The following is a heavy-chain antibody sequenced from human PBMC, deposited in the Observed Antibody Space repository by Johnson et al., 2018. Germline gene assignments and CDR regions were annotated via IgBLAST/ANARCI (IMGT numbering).Heavy chain of an antibody. CDR3: ARWTLRPVDAFDI. V-gene: IGHV4-59*01. CDR2: IYYSGST. D-gene: IGHD3-3*01. J-gene: IGHJ3*02. CDR1: GGSISSYY. Sequence: QVQLQESGPGLVKXSETXSLXCTVSGGSISSYYWSLIRQPPGTGLEWIGYIYYSGSTNYNPSLKSRVTITVDTSKNPFSLKLSSVTAADTAVYYGARWTLRPVDAFDIWGQGTMVTVSS.